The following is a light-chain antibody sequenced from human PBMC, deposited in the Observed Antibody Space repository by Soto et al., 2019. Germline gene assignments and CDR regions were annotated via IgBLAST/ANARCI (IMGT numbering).Light chain of an antibody. J-gene: IGKJ1*01. CDR2: AAS. CDR1: QIVSKNY. CDR3: QQYGSAPRT. V-gene: IGKV3-20*01. Sequence: EVVLTQSPGTLSLSPGERATLSCRASQIVSKNYLAWYQQKPGQAPRLLIYAASSRATGIPDRFSGGGSGTGFTLTISRLEPEDCAVYYCQQYGSAPRTFGQGTKVEVK.